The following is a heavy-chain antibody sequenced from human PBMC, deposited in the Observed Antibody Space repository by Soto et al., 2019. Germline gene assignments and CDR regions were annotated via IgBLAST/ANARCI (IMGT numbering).Heavy chain of an antibody. V-gene: IGHV3-23*01. J-gene: IGHJ4*02. CDR3: AKNQHAMAHDY. CDR2: IGSSGAST. CDR1: GFTFSNYA. Sequence: PGGSLGLSCAASGFTFSNYAMSWVRQAPGKELEWVSTIGSSGASTDYADSVKGRFTISRDNSQNTLNLQMNSLRAEDTAIYYCAKNQHAMAHDYWGPGTLVTVSS. D-gene: IGHD2-8*01.